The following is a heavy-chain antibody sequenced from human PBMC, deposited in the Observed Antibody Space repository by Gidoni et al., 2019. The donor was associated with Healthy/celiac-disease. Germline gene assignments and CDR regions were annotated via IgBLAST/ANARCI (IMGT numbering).Heavy chain of an antibody. CDR1: GGSISSSSYY. Sequence: QLQLQESGPGLVKPSETLSLTCTVSGGSISSSSYYWGWIRQPPGKGLEWIGSIYYSGSTYYNPSLKSRVTISVDTSKNQFSLKLSSVTAADTAVYYCARHGVEMATIAYWGQGTLVTVSS. CDR3: ARHGVEMATIAY. V-gene: IGHV4-39*01. D-gene: IGHD5-12*01. J-gene: IGHJ4*02. CDR2: IYYSGST.